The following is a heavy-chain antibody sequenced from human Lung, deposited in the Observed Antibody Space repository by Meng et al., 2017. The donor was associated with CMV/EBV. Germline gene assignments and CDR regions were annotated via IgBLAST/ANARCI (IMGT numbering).Heavy chain of an antibody. CDR3: ARDDSSS. CDR2: ISYDGSNK. CDR1: GFTFSSYA. D-gene: IGHD6-6*01. V-gene: IGHV3-30-3*01. J-gene: IGHJ5*02. Sequence: QVQLVRLGGGVAPPGRPLRLSCATSGFTFSSYAMHWVRQAPGKGLEWVAVISYDGSNKYYADSVKGRFTISRDNSKNTLYLQMNSLRAEDTAVYYCARDDSSSWGQGTLVTVSS.